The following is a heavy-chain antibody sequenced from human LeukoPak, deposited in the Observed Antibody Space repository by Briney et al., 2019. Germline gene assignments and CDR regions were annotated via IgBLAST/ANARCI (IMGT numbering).Heavy chain of an antibody. V-gene: IGHV1-18*01. CDR3: ARGLSGWYLESYFDY. J-gene: IGHJ4*02. CDR1: GYTFTSYG. CDR2: ISAYNGNT. D-gene: IGHD6-19*01. Sequence: ASVKVSCKASGYTFTSYGISWVRQAPGQGLEWMGWISAYNGNTNYAQKLQGRVTMTTDTSTSTAYMELRSLRSDDTAVYYCARGLSGWYLESYFDYWGQGTLVTVSS.